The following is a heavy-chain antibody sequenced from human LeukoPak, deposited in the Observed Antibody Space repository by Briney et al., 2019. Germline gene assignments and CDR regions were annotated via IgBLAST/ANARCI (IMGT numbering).Heavy chain of an antibody. CDR2: IYYSGST. Sequence: SETLSLTCTVSGGSIRSHYWSWVRQPPGKGLEWIGYIYYSGSTNYNPSLKSRVTISVDTSKNQFSLKLSSVTAADTAVYYCARVADCSSTSCYYTNGGFDYWGQGTLVTVSS. V-gene: IGHV4-59*11. CDR3: ARVADCSSTSCYYTNGGFDY. CDR1: GGSIRSHY. J-gene: IGHJ4*02. D-gene: IGHD2-2*01.